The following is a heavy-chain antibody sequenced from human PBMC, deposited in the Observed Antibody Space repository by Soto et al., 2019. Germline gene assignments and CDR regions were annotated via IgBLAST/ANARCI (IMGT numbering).Heavy chain of an antibody. J-gene: IGHJ4*02. CDR2: ISGSGGSI. D-gene: IGHD3-3*01. CDR1: GFIFSSYA. Sequence: GGSLRLSCAASGFIFSSYAMSWVRQAPGQGLEWVSGISGSGGSIYYRDSVKGRLTISRDNSKNTLYLQLNSLRAEDTDLYYCANDYDFWSGYYPGRYFDYWGQGTLVTVSS. CDR3: ANDYDFWSGYYPGRYFDY. V-gene: IGHV3-23*01.